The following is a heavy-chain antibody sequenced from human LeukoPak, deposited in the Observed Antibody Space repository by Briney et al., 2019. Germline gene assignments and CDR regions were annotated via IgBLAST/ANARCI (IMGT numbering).Heavy chain of an antibody. CDR2: IYYSGST. D-gene: IGHD1-1*01. V-gene: IGHV4-39*07. CDR3: ARDGCWNDECFDY. J-gene: IGHJ4*02. Sequence: SETLSLTCTVSGGSISSSSYYWGWLRQPPGTGLEWLGSIYYSGSTYYNPSLKSRVTISVDTSKNQFSLKLSSVTAADTAVYYCARDGCWNDECFDYWGQGTLVTVSS. CDR1: GGSISSSSYY.